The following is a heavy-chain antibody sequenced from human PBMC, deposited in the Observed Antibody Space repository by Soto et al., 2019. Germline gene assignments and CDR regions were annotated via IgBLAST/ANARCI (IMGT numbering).Heavy chain of an antibody. V-gene: IGHV3-30*18. Sequence: GGSLRLSCAASGFTFSSYGMHWVRQAPGKGLEWVAVISYDGSNKYYADSVKGRFTISRDNSKNTLYLQMNSLRAEDTAVYYCAKDQSVTTRWYFDYWGQGTLVTVSS. J-gene: IGHJ4*02. CDR2: ISYDGSNK. CDR3: AKDQSVTTRWYFDY. D-gene: IGHD4-17*01. CDR1: GFTFSSYG.